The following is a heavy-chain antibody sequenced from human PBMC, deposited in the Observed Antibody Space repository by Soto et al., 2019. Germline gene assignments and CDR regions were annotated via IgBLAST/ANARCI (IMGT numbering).Heavy chain of an antibody. V-gene: IGHV1-18*01. CDR2: INTYNGNT. CDR3: AMVDVYVTHGPQDV. Sequence: QVQLVQSGAEVKNPGASVKVSCKASGYTFTRYGIGWARQAPGQGLEWMGWINTYNGNTNYAQNVQGRVTLTTDTSTSTAYMELRSLRSNDTAIYYCAMVDVYVTHGPQDVWGQGTTVIVSS. D-gene: IGHD3-16*01. CDR1: GYTFTRYG. J-gene: IGHJ6*02.